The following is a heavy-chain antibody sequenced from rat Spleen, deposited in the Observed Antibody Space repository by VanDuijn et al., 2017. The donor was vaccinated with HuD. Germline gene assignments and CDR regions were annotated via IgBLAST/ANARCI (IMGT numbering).Heavy chain of an antibody. CDR1: GFTFNNFW. CDR3: TGPLDY. Sequence: EVQLVESGGGLVQPGRSLKVSCVASGFTFNNFWMTWIRQAPGKGLEWIASITNTGGGTHYPDSVKGRFTISRDNAKSTLYLQMNSLRSEDTANYYCTGPLDYWGQGVMVTVSS. CDR2: ITNTGGGT. J-gene: IGHJ2*01. V-gene: IGHV5-31*01.